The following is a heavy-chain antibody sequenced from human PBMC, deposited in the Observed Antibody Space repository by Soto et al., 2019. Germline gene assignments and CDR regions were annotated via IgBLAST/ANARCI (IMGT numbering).Heavy chain of an antibody. CDR3: ARQGSNEYYCYGMDV. CDR2: IIRIFGTP. Sequence: QVQLVQSGAEVKKPGSSVKVSCKASGGTFSSYAINWVRQAPGQGLEWMGGIIRIFGTPDYAQRFQGRVTITADESTSTAYMELRSLRSEDTAVYYCARQGSNEYYCYGMDVWGQGTTVTVSS. D-gene: IGHD3-10*01. CDR1: GGTFSSYA. J-gene: IGHJ6*02. V-gene: IGHV1-69*12.